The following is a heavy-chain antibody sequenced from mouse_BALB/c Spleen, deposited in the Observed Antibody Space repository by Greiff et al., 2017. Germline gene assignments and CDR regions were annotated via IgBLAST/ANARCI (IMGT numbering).Heavy chain of an antibody. J-gene: IGHJ3*01. CDR3: ARDALVRGFAY. CDR1: GFTFSDFY. D-gene: IGHD2-14*01. Sequence: EVKVVESGGGLVQPGGSLRLSCATSGFTFSDFYMEWVRQPPGKRLEWIAASRNKANDYTTEYSASVKGRFIVSRDTSQSILYLQMNALRAEDTAIYYCARDALVRGFAYWGQGTLVTVSA. V-gene: IGHV7-1*02. CDR2: SRNKANDYTT.